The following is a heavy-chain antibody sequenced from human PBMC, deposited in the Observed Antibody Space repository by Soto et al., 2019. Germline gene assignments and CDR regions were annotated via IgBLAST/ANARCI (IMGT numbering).Heavy chain of an antibody. CDR2: INPSGGST. CDR1: GYTFTSYY. J-gene: IGHJ6*02. Sequence: GASVKVSCKASGYTFTSYYMHWVRQAPGQGLEWMGIINPSGGSTSYAQKFQGRVTMTRDTSTSTVYMELSSLRSEDTAVYYCARGGLYTVTTKDYYYYGMDVWGQGTTVTAP. V-gene: IGHV1-46*01. CDR3: ARGGLYTVTTKDYYYYGMDV. D-gene: IGHD4-4*01.